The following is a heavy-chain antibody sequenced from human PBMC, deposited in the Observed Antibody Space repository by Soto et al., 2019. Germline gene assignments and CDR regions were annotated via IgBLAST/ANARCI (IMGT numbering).Heavy chain of an antibody. D-gene: IGHD2-15*01. CDR2: ISYDENHR. CDR1: GFTLSNFF. J-gene: IGHJ4*02. CDR3: ARAFAQGIDSGFDY. V-gene: IGHV3-30*03. Sequence: QVQLVESGGGVVQPGRSLRLSCAASGFTLSNFFMHWVRQAPGKELEWVTFISYDENHRNYADSVKGRFTISRDNSKNTLYLQMNSLRAEDTALYYCARAFAQGIDSGFDYWGQGTLVTVSS.